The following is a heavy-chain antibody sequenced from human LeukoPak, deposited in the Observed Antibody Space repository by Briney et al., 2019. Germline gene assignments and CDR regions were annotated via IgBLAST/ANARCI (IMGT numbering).Heavy chain of an antibody. D-gene: IGHD4-23*01. Sequence: GGSLRLSCSASGFTLSSFAMHWVRQAPGKGLDYISSISSNGESTYYADSVKGRFTISRDNSKNTLYLQMNSLRAEDTAVYYCAKDRSVVFDYWGQGTLVTVSS. CDR1: GFTLSSFA. CDR3: AKDRSVVFDY. J-gene: IGHJ4*02. V-gene: IGHV3-64*04. CDR2: ISSNGEST.